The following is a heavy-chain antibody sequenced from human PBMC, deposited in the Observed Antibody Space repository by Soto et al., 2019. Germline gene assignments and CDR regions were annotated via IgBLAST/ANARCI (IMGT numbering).Heavy chain of an antibody. CDR1: GYTFTSYG. Sequence: QVQLVQSGAEVKKPGAPVKVSCKASGYTFTSYGISWVRQAPGQGLEWMGWISAYNGNTNYAQKLQGRVTMTTDTSTSTAYMELRSLRSDDTAVYYCARDPLAYCGGDCYPHFDYWGQGTLVTVSS. CDR3: ARDPLAYCGGDCYPHFDY. D-gene: IGHD2-21*01. J-gene: IGHJ4*02. CDR2: ISAYNGNT. V-gene: IGHV1-18*01.